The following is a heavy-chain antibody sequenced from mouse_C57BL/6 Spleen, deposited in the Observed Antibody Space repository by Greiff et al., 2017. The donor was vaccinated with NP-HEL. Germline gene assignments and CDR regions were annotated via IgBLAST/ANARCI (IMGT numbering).Heavy chain of an antibody. J-gene: IGHJ4*01. CDR1: GFSLTSYG. CDR2: IWSDGST. D-gene: IGHD2-4*01. V-gene: IGHV2-6-1*01. Sequence: VQRVESGPGLVAPSQSLSITCTVSGFSLTSYGVHWVRQPPGKGLEWLVVIWSDGSTTYNSALKSRLSISKDNSKSQVFLKMNSLQTDDTAMYYCARQYDYDGDYYAMDYWGQGTSVTVSS. CDR3: ARQYDYDGDYYAMDY.